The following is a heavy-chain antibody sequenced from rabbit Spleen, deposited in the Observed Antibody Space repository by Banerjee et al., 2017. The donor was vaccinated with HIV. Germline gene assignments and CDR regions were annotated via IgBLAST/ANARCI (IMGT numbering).Heavy chain of an antibody. CDR3: ARDGTGGSYFAL. J-gene: IGHJ4*01. Sequence: QSLEESGGDLVKPGASLKLSCKASGFTLSSSYMNWVRQAPGKGLEWIGYIDPVFGITYYANWVNGRFSISRENAQNTVFLQMTSLTAADTATYFCARDGTGGSYFALWGPGTLVTVS. V-gene: IGHV1S7*01. CDR1: GFTLSSSY. D-gene: IGHD8-1*01. CDR2: IDPVFGIT.